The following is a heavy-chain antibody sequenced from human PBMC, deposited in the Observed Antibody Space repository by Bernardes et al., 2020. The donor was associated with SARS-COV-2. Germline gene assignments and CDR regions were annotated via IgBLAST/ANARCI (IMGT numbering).Heavy chain of an antibody. CDR2: INPNSGGT. CDR1: GYTFTGYY. J-gene: IGHJ6*02. D-gene: IGHD3-10*01. CDR3: ARGSYVWFGELVYYYGMDV. V-gene: IGHV1-2*04. Sequence: ASVKVSCKASGYTFTGYYMHWVRQAPGQGLEWMGWINPNSGGTNYAQKFQGWVTMTRDTSISTAYMELSRLRSDDTAVYYCARGSYVWFGELVYYYGMDVGGQGTTVTVSS.